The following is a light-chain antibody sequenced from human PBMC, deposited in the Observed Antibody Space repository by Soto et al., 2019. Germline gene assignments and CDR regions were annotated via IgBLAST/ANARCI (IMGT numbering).Light chain of an antibody. V-gene: IGKV3-20*01. CDR1: QSVNIN. Sequence: EIVMTQSPATLSVSPWERATLSCRASQSVNINLAWYQQKSGQAPRLLIYGASSRATGIPDRFSGSGSGTDFTLTISRLEPEDFAVYYCQQYGSSPPWTFGQGTKVDIK. CDR3: QQYGSSPPWT. J-gene: IGKJ1*01. CDR2: GAS.